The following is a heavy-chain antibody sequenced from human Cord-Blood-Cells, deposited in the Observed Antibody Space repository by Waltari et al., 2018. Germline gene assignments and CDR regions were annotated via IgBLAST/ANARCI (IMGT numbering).Heavy chain of an antibody. J-gene: IGHJ4*02. CDR2: ISYDGSNK. CDR3: ARDQASGSYYVSSFDY. V-gene: IGHV3-30-3*01. CDR1: GFTFSSYA. D-gene: IGHD1-26*01. Sequence: QVQLVESGGGVVQPGRSLRLSCAASGFTFSSYAMHWVRQAPGKGLEWVAVISYDGSNKYYADSVKGRFTISRDNSKNTLYLQMNSLRAEDTAVYYCARDQASGSYYVSSFDYWGQGTLVTVSS.